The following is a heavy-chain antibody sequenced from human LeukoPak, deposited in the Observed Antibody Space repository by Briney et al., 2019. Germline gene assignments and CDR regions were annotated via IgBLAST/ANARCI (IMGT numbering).Heavy chain of an antibody. J-gene: IGHJ4*02. D-gene: IGHD5-12*01. CDR2: ISAYNGNT. V-gene: IGHV1-18*04. Sequence: ASVKVSCKASGYTFTGYYMHRVRQAPGQGLEWMGWISAYNGNTNYAQKLQGRVTMTTDTSTSTAYMELRSLRSDDTAVYYCARKYSGYDLNDYWGQGTLVTVSS. CDR1: GYTFTGYY. CDR3: ARKYSGYDLNDY.